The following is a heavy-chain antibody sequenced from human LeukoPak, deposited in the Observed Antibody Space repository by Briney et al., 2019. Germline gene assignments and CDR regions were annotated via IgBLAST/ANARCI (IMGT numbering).Heavy chain of an antibody. CDR3: AKDTQWELLRVMTN. V-gene: IGHV3-9*01. CDR1: GFTFDDYA. Sequence: SLRLSCAASGFTFDDYAMHWVRQAPGKGLEWVSGISWNSGSIGYADSVKGRFTISRDNAKNSLYLQMNSLRAEDTALYYCAKDTQWELLRVMTNWGQGTLVTVSS. J-gene: IGHJ4*02. D-gene: IGHD1-26*01. CDR2: ISWNSGSI.